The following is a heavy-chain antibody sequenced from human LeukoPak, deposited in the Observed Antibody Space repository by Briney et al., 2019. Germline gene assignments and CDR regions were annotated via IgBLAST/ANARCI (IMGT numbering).Heavy chain of an antibody. V-gene: IGHV4-59*02. D-gene: IGHD6-19*01. CDR1: GESVSGFY. Sequence: SETLSLTCGVSGESVSGFYWNWIRQTPGKGLEWIGYIYYTGSTNYNPSLKSRVTISIDTAKNQFSLKLTSVTAADTAVYYCARGSASGWTNLDYWGQGTLVTVSS. J-gene: IGHJ4*02. CDR2: IYYTGST. CDR3: ARGSASGWTNLDY.